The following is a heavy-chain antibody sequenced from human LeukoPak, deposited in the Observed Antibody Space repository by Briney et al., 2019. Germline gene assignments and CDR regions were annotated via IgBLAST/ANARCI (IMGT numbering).Heavy chain of an antibody. CDR2: IYHSGST. CDR1: GGSISSGGYY. V-gene: IGHV4-30-2*01. CDR3: ARVLNDYTNRDWFDP. J-gene: IGHJ5*02. Sequence: SETLSLTCTVSGGSISSGGYYWSWIRQPPGKGLEWIGYIYHSGSTYYNPSLKSRVTISVDRSKNQFSLKLSSVTAADTAVYYCARVLNDYTNRDWFDPWGQGTLVTVSS. D-gene: IGHD4-11*01.